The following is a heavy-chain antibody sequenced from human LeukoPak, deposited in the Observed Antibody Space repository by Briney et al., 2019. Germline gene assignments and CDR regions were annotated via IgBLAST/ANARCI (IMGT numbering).Heavy chain of an antibody. D-gene: IGHD4-11*01. CDR3: ARSKDRSWPYDY. J-gene: IGHJ4*02. Sequence: TGGSLRLSCAASGFTFSNYWMAWVRQAPGKGLEWVANIKEDGSDKHYVDSVKGRFTISRDNADNTLYLQMRSLRDDDTAVYFCARSKDRSWPYDYWGQGALVTVSS. V-gene: IGHV3-7*01. CDR2: IKEDGSDK. CDR1: GFTFSNYW.